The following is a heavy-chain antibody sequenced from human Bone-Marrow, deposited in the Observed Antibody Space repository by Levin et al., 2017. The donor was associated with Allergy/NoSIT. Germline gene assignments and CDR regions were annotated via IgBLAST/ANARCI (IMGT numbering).Heavy chain of an antibody. J-gene: IGHJ4*02. D-gene: IGHD1-26*01. CDR2: ISYDGSNK. V-gene: IGHV3-30*18. CDR3: AKAWELLQLGADY. Sequence: GESLKISCAASGFTFSSYGMHWVRQAPGKGLEWVAVISYDGSNKYYADSVKGRFTISRDNSKNTLYLQMNSLRAEDTAVYYCAKAWELLQLGADYWGQGTLVTVSS. CDR1: GFTFSSYG.